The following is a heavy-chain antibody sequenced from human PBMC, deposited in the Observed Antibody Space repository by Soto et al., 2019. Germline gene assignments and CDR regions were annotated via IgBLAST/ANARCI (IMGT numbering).Heavy chain of an antibody. J-gene: IGHJ4*02. CDR2: IFNSGTT. D-gene: IGHD1-26*01. CDR3: PLALGPTTELDY. V-gene: IGHV4-31*02. CDR1: GASTVSHYH. Sequence: TLSLTCSVSGASTVSHYHWTWIRQPPGKGLEWMGYIFNSGTTFYNPSLTSRLSISMDTSGNHFSLELRSVTAADTAVYYCPLALGPTTELDYWGQGTLVTVSS.